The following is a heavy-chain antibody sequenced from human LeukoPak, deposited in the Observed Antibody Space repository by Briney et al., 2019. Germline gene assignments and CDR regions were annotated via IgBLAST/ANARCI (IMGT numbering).Heavy chain of an antibody. V-gene: IGHV4-61*01. Sequence: SETLSLTCTVSGGSVTSGSYYWSWIRQPPGKGLEWLGYIYYTGSTNCNPSLKSRVTILMDASKNQFSLMLNSMTAAGTAIYYCARETLTPVTTVDSWGQGTLVTVSS. CDR2: IYYTGST. J-gene: IGHJ4*02. CDR3: ARETLTPVTTVDS. CDR1: GGSVTSGSYY. D-gene: IGHD4-11*01.